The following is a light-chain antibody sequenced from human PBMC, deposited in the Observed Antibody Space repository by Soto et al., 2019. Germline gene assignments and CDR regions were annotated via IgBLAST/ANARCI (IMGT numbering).Light chain of an antibody. CDR3: QQYSNWST. Sequence: EIVMTQSPDTLSVSPGERATLSCRASQSVSSSLAWYQQKPGQAPRLLIYGASTRATGIPARFSGSGSWTEFTLTISSLQSEDFAVYYCQQYSNWSTFGQGTKVEIK. CDR2: GAS. V-gene: IGKV3-15*01. J-gene: IGKJ1*01. CDR1: QSVSSS.